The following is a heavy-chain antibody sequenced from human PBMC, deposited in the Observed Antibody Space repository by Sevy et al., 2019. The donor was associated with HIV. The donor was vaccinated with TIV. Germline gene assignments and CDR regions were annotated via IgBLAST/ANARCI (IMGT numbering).Heavy chain of an antibody. CDR2: FVPEDGEI. CDR1: RYTLSEVS. D-gene: IGHD3-16*02. V-gene: IGHV1-24*01. Sequence: ASVKVSCNVPRYTLSEVSMHWVRQAPGKGLEWMGGFVPEDGEIVFAQKFQGRVTVAEDTLTDTAYLEVTNLRSEDTATYFCVIGDTPRLTGSGTRLKDQSLNYFEFWGQGTLVTV. CDR3: VIGDTPRLTGSGTRLKDQSLNYFEF. J-gene: IGHJ4*02.